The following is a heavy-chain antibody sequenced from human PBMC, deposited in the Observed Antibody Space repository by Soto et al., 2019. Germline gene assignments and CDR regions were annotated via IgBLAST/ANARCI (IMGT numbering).Heavy chain of an antibody. V-gene: IGHV4-4*07. D-gene: IGHD6-13*01. CDR2: IYTSGST. Sequence: SETLSLTCTVSGGSISSYYWSWIRQPAGKGLEWIGRIYTSGSTNYNPSLKSRVTMSVDTSKNQFSLKLSSVTAADTAVYYCARDISRSPGIAAAGNGFDPWGQGTLVTVSS. CDR3: ARDISRSPGIAAAGNGFDP. J-gene: IGHJ5*02. CDR1: GGSISSYY.